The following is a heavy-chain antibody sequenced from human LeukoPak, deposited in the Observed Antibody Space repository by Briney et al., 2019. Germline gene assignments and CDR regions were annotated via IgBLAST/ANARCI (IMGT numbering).Heavy chain of an antibody. CDR1: GGSFSGYY. J-gene: IGHJ4*02. Sequence: SETLSLTCAVHGGSFSGYYWSWIRQPPGKGLEWIGEINHSGSTDYNPSLKSRVTISVDTSKNQFSLKLSSVTAADTAVYYCARGKTYYYDSSGYSYWGQGTLVTVSS. V-gene: IGHV4-34*01. CDR2: INHSGST. CDR3: ARGKTYYYDSSGYSY. D-gene: IGHD3-22*01.